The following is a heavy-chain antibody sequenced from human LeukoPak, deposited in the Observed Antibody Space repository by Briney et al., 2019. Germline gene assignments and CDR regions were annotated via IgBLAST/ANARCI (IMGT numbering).Heavy chain of an antibody. D-gene: IGHD3-16*01. CDR3: ASRTPFRYYFDY. CDR1: GGSISSSNW. V-gene: IGHV4-4*02. CDR2: IYHSGST. J-gene: IGHJ4*02. Sequence: PSGTPSLTCAVSGGSISSSNWWSWVRQPPGKGLEWIGEIYHSGSTNYNPSLKSRVTISVDKSKNQFSLKLSSVTAADTAVYYCASRTPFRYYFDYWGQGTLVTVST.